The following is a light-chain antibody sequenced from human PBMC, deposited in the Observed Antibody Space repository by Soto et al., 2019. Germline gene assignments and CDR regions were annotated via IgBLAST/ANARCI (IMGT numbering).Light chain of an antibody. CDR1: QSVSSY. CDR2: DAS. J-gene: IGKJ1*01. Sequence: EMVLTQSPATLSLSPGERATLSCRASQSVSSYLAWYQQKPGQAPRLLIHDASNRATGIPARFSGSGSGTDFTLTISSLEPEDFAVYYCQQRSNWPRTFGQGTKV. CDR3: QQRSNWPRT. V-gene: IGKV3-11*01.